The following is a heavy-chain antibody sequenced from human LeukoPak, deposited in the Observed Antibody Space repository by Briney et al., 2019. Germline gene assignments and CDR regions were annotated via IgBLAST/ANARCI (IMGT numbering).Heavy chain of an antibody. CDR1: GFTFSSYS. CDR3: AKRIATAGKHYFDN. J-gene: IGHJ4*02. V-gene: IGHV3-48*01. Sequence: GGSLRLSCVASGFTFSSYSMNWVRQAPGKGLEWVSYISSSSSTIHYADSVKGRFTISRDNAKNSLYLQMNSLRAEDTAVYYCAKRIATAGKHYFDNWGQGTLVTVSS. D-gene: IGHD6-13*01. CDR2: ISSSSSTI.